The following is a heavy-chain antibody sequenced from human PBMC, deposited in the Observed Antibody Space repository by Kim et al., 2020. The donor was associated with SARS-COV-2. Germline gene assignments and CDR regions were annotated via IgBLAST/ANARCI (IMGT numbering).Heavy chain of an antibody. J-gene: IGHJ6*02. D-gene: IGHD3-10*01. V-gene: IGHV1-2*04. Sequence: ASVKVSCKASGYTFTSYNIHWVRQAPGQGPEWMGWINPNSGGTNSPQKFQGWVTMTRDTSISTAYMELSRLRSDDTAVYYCGREGGGARGDSYYGLDVWGQGTTVTVSS. CDR2: INPNSGGT. CDR1: GYTFTSYN. CDR3: GREGGGARGDSYYGLDV.